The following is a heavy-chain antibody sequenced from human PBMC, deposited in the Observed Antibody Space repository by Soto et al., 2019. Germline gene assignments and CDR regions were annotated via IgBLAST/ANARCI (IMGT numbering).Heavy chain of an antibody. J-gene: IGHJ5*02. CDR1: GGSVSSGSYY. D-gene: IGHD3-9*01. Sequence: SETLSLTCTVSGGSVSSGSYYWSWIRQPPGKGLEWIGYIYYSGSTNYNPSLKSRVTISVDTSKNQFSLKLSSVTAADTAVYYCARDSDDILTHGNWFDPWGQGTLVTVSS. V-gene: IGHV4-61*01. CDR3: ARDSDDILTHGNWFDP. CDR2: IYYSGST.